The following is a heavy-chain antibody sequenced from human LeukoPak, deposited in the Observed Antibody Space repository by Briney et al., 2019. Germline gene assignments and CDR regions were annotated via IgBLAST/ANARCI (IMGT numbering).Heavy chain of an antibody. CDR2: IRKDGSDK. V-gene: IGHV3-30*02. Sequence: GGSLRLSCGASGFTFSRYGMHWVRQAPGKGLEWVAYIRKDGSDKYYADSVKGRFTISRDSSKNMVYLQMNSLRAEDTAVYYCTRQPHPVESCTITGCFPDYYYFMDVWGKGTTVTVSS. CDR3: TRQPHPVESCTITGCFPDYYYFMDV. CDR1: GFTFSRYG. D-gene: IGHD5-24*01. J-gene: IGHJ6*03.